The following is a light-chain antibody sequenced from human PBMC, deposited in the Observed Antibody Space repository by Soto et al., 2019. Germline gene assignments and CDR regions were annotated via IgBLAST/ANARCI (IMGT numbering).Light chain of an antibody. CDR1: SGHSSYA. Sequence: QPVLTQSPSASASLGASVKLTCTLSSGHSSYAIAWHQQQPEKGPRYLMKVNSDGRHSKGDGIPDRFSASSSGAERYLTISSLQSEDEADYYCQTWDTGVHVVFGGGTKVTVL. CDR2: VNSDGRH. J-gene: IGLJ2*01. CDR3: QTWDTGVHVV. V-gene: IGLV4-69*01.